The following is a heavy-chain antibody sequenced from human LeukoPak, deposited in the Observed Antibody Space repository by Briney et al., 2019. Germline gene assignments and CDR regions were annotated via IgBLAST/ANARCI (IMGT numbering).Heavy chain of an antibody. V-gene: IGHV4-38-2*01. Sequence: SETLSLTCAVSGYSISSGYYWGWIRQPPGKGLEWIGSFYHSGSTYYNPSLKSRVTISVDTSKNQFSLKLSSVTAADTAVYYCARGKEGSPIGYYYYYYMDVWGKGTTVTVSS. D-gene: IGHD3-10*01. CDR2: FYHSGST. CDR3: ARGKEGSPIGYYYYYYMDV. J-gene: IGHJ6*03. CDR1: GYSISSGYY.